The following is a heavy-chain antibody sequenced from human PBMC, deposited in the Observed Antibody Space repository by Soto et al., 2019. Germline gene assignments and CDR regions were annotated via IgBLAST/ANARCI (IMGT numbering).Heavy chain of an antibody. Sequence: GGSLRLSCAASGFTFTSHFMHWVRQAPGKGLEWVAVISYDGSNKNYADSVKGRFTISRDNSKNTLYLQMNSLRAEDTAVYYCAKDVSSGWALDYWGQGTLVTVSS. CDR3: AKDVSSGWALDY. V-gene: IGHV3-30*18. CDR2: ISYDGSNK. D-gene: IGHD6-19*01. CDR1: GFTFTSHF. J-gene: IGHJ4*02.